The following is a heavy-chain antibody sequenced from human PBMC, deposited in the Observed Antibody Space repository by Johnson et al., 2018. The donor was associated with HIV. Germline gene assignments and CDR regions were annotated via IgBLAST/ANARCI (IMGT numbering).Heavy chain of an antibody. V-gene: IGHV3-23*04. D-gene: IGHD1-20*01. Sequence: VQLVESGGGLVQPGGSLRLPCVASGITFSSYAMSWVRQAPGTGLEWVSALCGSGGSTYYAGSVRGLFTISRDNSKNTVYLQMNSLRAEDTALYYCAKAMRYNWGSPFDIWGHGTMVTVSS. CDR3: AKAMRYNWGSPFDI. CDR2: LCGSGGST. J-gene: IGHJ3*02. CDR1: GITFSSYA.